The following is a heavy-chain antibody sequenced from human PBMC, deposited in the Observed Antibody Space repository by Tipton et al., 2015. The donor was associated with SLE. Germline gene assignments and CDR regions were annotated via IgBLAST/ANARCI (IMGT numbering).Heavy chain of an antibody. V-gene: IGHV4-39*07. J-gene: IGHJ5*02. Sequence: TLSLTCTVSGGSVSSSHYYWGWIRQPPGKGLEWIGSVYYSGTTYYNSSLKSRVTMSVDTSKNQFSLRLNSVTAADTAVYYCARYCGSATCLGFWFSWGQGTLVTVSS. D-gene: IGHD2-2*01. CDR1: GGSVSSSHYY. CDR3: ARYCGSATCLGFWFS. CDR2: VYYSGTT.